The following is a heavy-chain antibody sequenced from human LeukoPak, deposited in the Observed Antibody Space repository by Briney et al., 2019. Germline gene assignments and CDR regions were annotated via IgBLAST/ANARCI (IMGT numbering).Heavy chain of an antibody. V-gene: IGHV4-59*01. CDR3: ARGRRITMVRGVIGREYYFDY. CDR1: GDSISSYY. CDR2: IYYSGST. Sequence: SETLSLTCSVSGDSISSYYWSWIRQPPGKGLEWIGYIYYSGSTNYNPSLKSRVTISVDTSKNQFSLKLSSVTAADTAVYYCARGRRITMVRGVIGREYYFDYWGQGTLVTVSS. D-gene: IGHD3-10*01. J-gene: IGHJ4*02.